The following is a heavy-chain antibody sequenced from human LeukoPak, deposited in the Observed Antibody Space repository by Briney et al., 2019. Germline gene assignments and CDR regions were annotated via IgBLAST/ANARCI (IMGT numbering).Heavy chain of an antibody. J-gene: IGHJ5*02. CDR1: GGSISSGGYY. Sequence: SETLSPTCTVSGGSISSGGYYWSWIRQHPGKGLEWIGYIYYSGSTYYNPSLKSRVAISVDTSKNQFSLKLSSVTAADTAVYYCARVGITMVRGVIIRGGWFDPWGQGTLVTVSS. D-gene: IGHD3-10*01. CDR2: IYYSGST. V-gene: IGHV4-31*03. CDR3: ARVGITMVRGVIIRGGWFDP.